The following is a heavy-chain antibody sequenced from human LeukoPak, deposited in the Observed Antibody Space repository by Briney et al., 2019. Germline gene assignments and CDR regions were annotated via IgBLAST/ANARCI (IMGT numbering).Heavy chain of an antibody. CDR3: TRDFHYYDILTGYFDN. V-gene: IGHV3-33*01. CDR2: IWYDGSNK. CDR1: GFTFSSYG. Sequence: GGSLRLSCAASGFTFSSYGMHWVRQAPGKGLEWVAVIWYDGSNKYYADSVKGRFTISRDNSKNTLYLQMNSLRAEDTAVYYCTRDFHYYDILTGYFDNWGQGTLVTVSS. D-gene: IGHD3-9*01. J-gene: IGHJ4*02.